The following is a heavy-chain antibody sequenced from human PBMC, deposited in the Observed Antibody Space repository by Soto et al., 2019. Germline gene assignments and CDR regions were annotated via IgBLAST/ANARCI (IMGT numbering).Heavy chain of an antibody. J-gene: IGHJ5*02. V-gene: IGHV4-34*01. D-gene: IGHD3-10*01. CDR1: GGSFSGYY. Sequence: QVRLKQRGAGLLKPSETLSLTCDVYGGSFSGYYWSWIRQSPGKGLEWIGQIKHSGGTNYNPLLKRRVTISVDTPRNQFSLKLSSVTAADTAVYFCARTYYYRSGTYFAWFDPWGQGTLVTVSS. CDR3: ARTYYYRSGTYFAWFDP. CDR2: IKHSGGT.